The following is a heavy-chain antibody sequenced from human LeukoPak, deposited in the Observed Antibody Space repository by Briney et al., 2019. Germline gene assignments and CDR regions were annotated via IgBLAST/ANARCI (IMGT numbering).Heavy chain of an antibody. CDR3: ARERDDYSDPNWFDP. D-gene: IGHD4-17*01. CDR2: IYYSGST. J-gene: IGHJ5*02. V-gene: IGHV4-39*07. CDR1: GGSISSSSYY. Sequence: MASETLSLTCTVSGGSISSSSYYWGWIRQPPGKGLEWIGSIYYSGSTYYNPSLKSRVTISVDTSKNQFSLKLSSVTAADTAVYYCARERDDYSDPNWFDPWGQGTLVTVSS.